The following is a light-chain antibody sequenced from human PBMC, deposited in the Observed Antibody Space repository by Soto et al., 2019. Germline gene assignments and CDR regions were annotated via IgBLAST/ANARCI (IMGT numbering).Light chain of an antibody. CDR3: QQYESSPLT. V-gene: IGKV3-20*01. Sequence: EIVLTQSPDTLSLSPGERATLSCRASQSVSSSFLAWYHQKPGQAPRLLIYRASSRATGIPDRFTGSGSGTDFTLTISRLEPEDFAVYYCQQYESSPLTFGGGTKVENK. CDR2: RAS. J-gene: IGKJ4*01. CDR1: QSVSSSF.